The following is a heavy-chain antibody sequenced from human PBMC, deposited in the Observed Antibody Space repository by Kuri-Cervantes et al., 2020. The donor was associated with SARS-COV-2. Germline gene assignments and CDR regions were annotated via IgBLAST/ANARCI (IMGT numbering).Heavy chain of an antibody. CDR1: GYSFTSYW. J-gene: IGHJ5*02. CDR3: ARHVTLVRGAPGWFDP. CDR2: IYPGDSDT. V-gene: IGHV5-51*01. Sequence: GGSLRLSCKGSGYSFTSYWIGWVRQMPGKGLEWMGIIYPGDSDTRYSPSFQGQVTISADKSISTAYPQWSSLKASDTAMYYCARHVTLVRGAPGWFDPWGQGTLVTVSS. D-gene: IGHD6-13*01.